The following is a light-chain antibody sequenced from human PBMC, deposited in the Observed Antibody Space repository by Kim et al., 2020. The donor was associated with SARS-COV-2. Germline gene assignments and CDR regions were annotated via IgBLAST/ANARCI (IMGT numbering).Light chain of an antibody. CDR1: QNIDTY. CDR2: DAS. Sequence: AGERATLSCRASQNIDTYLAWYQQRPGQAPRLLVYDASNRATGVPDRFSGSGSGTDFTLTISSLEPEDFSLYYCQQRNSWPPAVTFGGGTKVDIK. J-gene: IGKJ4*01. V-gene: IGKV3-11*01. CDR3: QQRNSWPPAVT.